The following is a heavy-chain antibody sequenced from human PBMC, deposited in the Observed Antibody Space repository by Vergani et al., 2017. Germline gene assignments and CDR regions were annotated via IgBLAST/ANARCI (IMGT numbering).Heavy chain of an antibody. Sequence: EVQLVQSGAEVKQPGESLTISCKGSGYSFTRSWIGWVRQMTGKGLEWMGIIYPGESDTRYSSSFQGKVTVSADKSITTAYLQWSSLKASDTAMYYCARGVPGGTAHYFDYWGQGTLVTVSS. V-gene: IGHV5-51*03. CDR2: IYPGESDT. J-gene: IGHJ4*02. D-gene: IGHD1-1*01. CDR1: GYSFTRSW. CDR3: ARGVPGGTAHYFDY.